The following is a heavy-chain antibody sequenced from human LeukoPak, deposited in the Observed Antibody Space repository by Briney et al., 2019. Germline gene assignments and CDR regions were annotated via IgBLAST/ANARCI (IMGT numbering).Heavy chain of an antibody. Sequence: PSETLSLTCTVSGGSISSSSYYWGWIRQPPGKGLEWIGSIYYSGSTYYNPSLKSRVTISVDTSKNQFSLKLSSVTAADTAVYYCARPGIYYDILTGYNYQAGYFQHWGQGTLVTVSS. J-gene: IGHJ1*01. V-gene: IGHV4-39*01. CDR1: GGSISSSSYY. CDR3: ARPGIYYDILTGYNYQAGYFQH. CDR2: IYYSGST. D-gene: IGHD3-9*01.